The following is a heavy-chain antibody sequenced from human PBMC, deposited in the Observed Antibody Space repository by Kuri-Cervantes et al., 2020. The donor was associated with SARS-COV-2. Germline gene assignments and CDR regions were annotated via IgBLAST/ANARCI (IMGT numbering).Heavy chain of an antibody. V-gene: IGHV4-39*07. D-gene: IGHD5/OR15-5a*01. Sequence: GSLRLSCTVSGGSISSSSYYWGWIRQPPGKGLEWIGSIYYSGSTYYNPSLKSRVTISVDTSKNQFSLKLSSVTAADTAVYYCARVSTDVAYRGQGTLVTVSS. CDR1: GGSISSSSYY. CDR3: ARVSTDVAY. J-gene: IGHJ4*02. CDR2: IYYSGST.